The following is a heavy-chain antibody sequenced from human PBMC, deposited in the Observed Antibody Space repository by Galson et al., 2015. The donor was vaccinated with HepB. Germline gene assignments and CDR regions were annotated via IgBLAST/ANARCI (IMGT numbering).Heavy chain of an antibody. D-gene: IGHD3-10*01. CDR3: ARDRLPYGSGRHGLDP. V-gene: IGHV1-18*04. J-gene: IGHJ5*02. Sequence: SVKVSCKASGDTLNYYGITWIRQAPGQGLEWVGWISGRNGNTKYAQKFQGRVTMNTDTSASTVYMELTSLTSDDTAVYFCARDRLPYGSGRHGLDPWGQGTLVTVSS. CDR2: ISGRNGNT. CDR1: GDTLNYYG.